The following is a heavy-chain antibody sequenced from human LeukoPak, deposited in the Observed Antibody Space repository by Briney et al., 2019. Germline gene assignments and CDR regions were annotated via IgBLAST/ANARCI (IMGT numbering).Heavy chain of an antibody. CDR1: GFIFSSYG. CDR3: ARDHNYGFDY. Sequence: GGSLRLSCAASGFIFSSYGMSWARQAPGKGLEWVSGISGSGGSTYYADSVKGRFTISRDNAKNSLYLQMNSLRAEDTAFYYCARDHNYGFDYWGQGTLVTVSS. J-gene: IGHJ4*02. D-gene: IGHD4-17*01. CDR2: ISGSGGST. V-gene: IGHV3-23*01.